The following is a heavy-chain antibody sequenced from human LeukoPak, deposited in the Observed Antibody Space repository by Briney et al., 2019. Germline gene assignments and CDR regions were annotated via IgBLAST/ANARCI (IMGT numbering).Heavy chain of an antibody. CDR1: GYTLTELS. V-gene: IGHV1-24*01. J-gene: IGHJ4*02. D-gene: IGHD6-19*01. CDR2: FDPEGGET. Sequence: ASVKVSCKVSGYTLTELSMHWVRQAPGKGLEWMGGFDPEGGETIYAQKFQGRVTMTEDTSTDTAYMELSSLRSEDTAVYYCATQERIAVAGTYQYWGQGTLVTVSS. CDR3: ATQERIAVAGTYQY.